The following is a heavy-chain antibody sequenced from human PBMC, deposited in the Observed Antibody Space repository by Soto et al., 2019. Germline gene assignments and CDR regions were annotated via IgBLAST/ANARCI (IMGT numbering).Heavy chain of an antibody. Sequence: EVQLLESGGGLVQPGGSLRLSCAASGFTFSSYWMSWVRQAPGKGLEWLANIKQDGSEKYYVDSVKGRFTISRDNAKNSLYLQMNSLRAEDTAVYYCARGLRTGYCSGGSCYRSPGFWFAPWGQGTLVTVSS. V-gene: IGHV3-7*03. D-gene: IGHD2-15*01. CDR2: IKQDGSEK. CDR3: ARGLRTGYCSGGSCYRSPGFWFAP. J-gene: IGHJ5*02. CDR1: GFTFSSYW.